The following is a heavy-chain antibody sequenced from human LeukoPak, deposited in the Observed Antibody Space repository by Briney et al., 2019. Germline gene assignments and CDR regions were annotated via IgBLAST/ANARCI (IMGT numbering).Heavy chain of an antibody. V-gene: IGHV3-23*01. CDR3: ARDRSWFSYGYFDY. CDR2: ISGSGGRT. D-gene: IGHD5-18*01. Sequence: QTGGSLRLSCAASGFTFSTYGMSWVRQAPGKGLEWVSGISGSGGRTYYADSVKGRFTISRDNAKNSLYLQMNSLRAEDTAVYYCARDRSWFSYGYFDYWGQGTLVTVSS. J-gene: IGHJ4*02. CDR1: GFTFSTYG.